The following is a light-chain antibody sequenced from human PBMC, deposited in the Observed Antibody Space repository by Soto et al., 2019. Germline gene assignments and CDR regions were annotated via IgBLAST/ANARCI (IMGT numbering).Light chain of an antibody. CDR1: SSDVGAYIY. CDR3: CSYAGTYTLS. J-gene: IGLJ2*01. CDR2: DVS. V-gene: IGLV2-11*01. Sequence: QSVLTQPRSVSASPGQSVTISCTGTSSDVGAYIYVSWYQHHPGKVPKLIIYDVSKRPSGVPDRFSGSKSGNTASLTISGLQAEDEADYYCCSYAGTYTLSFGGGTQLTVL.